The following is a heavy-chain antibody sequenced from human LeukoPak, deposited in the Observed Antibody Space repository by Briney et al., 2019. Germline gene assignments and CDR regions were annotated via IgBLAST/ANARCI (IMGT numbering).Heavy chain of an antibody. CDR1: GYTFTSYA. V-gene: IGHV7-4-1*02. CDR3: ARDHEVPAALVNYYYGMDV. Sequence: ASVKVSCKASGYTFTSYAMNWVRQAPGQGLEWMGWINTNTGNPTYAQGFTGRFVFSLDTSVSTAYLRISSLKAEDTAVYYCARDHEVPAALVNYYYGMDVWGQGTTVTVSS. D-gene: IGHD2-2*01. J-gene: IGHJ6*02. CDR2: INTNTGNP.